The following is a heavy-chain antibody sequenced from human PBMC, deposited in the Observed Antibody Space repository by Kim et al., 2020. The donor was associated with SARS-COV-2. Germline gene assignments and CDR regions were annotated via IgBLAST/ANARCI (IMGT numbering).Heavy chain of an antibody. V-gene: IGHV3-9*01. D-gene: IGHD3-22*01. Sequence: ADSVKGRFTISRDNAKNSLYLQMNSLRAEDTALYYCAKGESGLSFWYFDLWGRGTLVTVSS. J-gene: IGHJ2*01. CDR3: AKGESGLSFWYFDL.